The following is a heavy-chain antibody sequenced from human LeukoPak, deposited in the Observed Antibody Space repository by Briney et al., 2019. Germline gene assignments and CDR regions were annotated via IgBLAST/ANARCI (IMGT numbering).Heavy chain of an antibody. CDR2: TSYDGSNE. Sequence: PGGSLRLSCVASGFTFSSYGMHWVRQAPGKGLEWVAVTSYDGSNEYYRESVKGRVTISRDNSKNTLYLQMNSLRVEDTAVYYCAKGFSTGCSNAVDYWGHGTLVTVSS. V-gene: IGHV3-30*18. J-gene: IGHJ4*03. CDR3: AKGFSTGCSNAVDY. D-gene: IGHD3-9*01. CDR1: GFTFSSYG.